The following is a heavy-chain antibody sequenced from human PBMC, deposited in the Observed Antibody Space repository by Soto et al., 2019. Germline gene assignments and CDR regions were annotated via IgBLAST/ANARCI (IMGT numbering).Heavy chain of an antibody. J-gene: IGHJ4*02. Sequence: SVKVSCKASGGTFSSYAISWVRQAPGQGLEWMGGIIPIFGTANYAQKFQGRVSITADESTSTAYMELSSLRSEDTAVYYCSGGARDSSGKFDYWGQGTLVTVSS. CDR1: GGTFSSYA. CDR3: SGGARDSSGKFDY. V-gene: IGHV1-69*13. D-gene: IGHD3-22*01. CDR2: IIPIFGTA.